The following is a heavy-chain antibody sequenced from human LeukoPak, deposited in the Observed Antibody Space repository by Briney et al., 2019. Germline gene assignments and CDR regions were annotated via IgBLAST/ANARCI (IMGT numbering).Heavy chain of an antibody. Sequence: GGSLRLSCAASGFTFSSYAMHWVRQAPGKGLEWVAVISYDGSNKYYADSVKGRFTISRDNSKNTLYLQMNSLRAEDTAVYYCAREGDGMAEQQLALDYWGQGTLVTVSS. D-gene: IGHD6-13*01. V-gene: IGHV3-30-3*01. CDR1: GFTFSSYA. CDR3: AREGDGMAEQQLALDY. J-gene: IGHJ4*02. CDR2: ISYDGSNK.